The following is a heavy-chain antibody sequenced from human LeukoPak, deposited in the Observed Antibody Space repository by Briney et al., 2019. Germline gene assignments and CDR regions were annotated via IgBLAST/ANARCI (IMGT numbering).Heavy chain of an antibody. CDR2: IRPSGGST. J-gene: IGHJ4*02. Sequence: GGSLRLSCSASGFTFSNYAIHCVRPAPGKGPEFVSAIRPSGGSTYYADSVKGRFTISRDNSKNMLYLQMSSLIPEDTAVYYCVKLLVEMRVLLPYFDYWGQGTLVTVSS. D-gene: IGHD2-15*01. V-gene: IGHV3-64D*06. CDR1: GFTFSNYA. CDR3: VKLLVEMRVLLPYFDY.